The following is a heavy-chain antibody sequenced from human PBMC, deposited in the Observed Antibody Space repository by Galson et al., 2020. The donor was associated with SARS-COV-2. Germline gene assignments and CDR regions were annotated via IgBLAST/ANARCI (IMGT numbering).Heavy chain of an antibody. Sequence: SETLSLTCAVSGDSIISSYSWSWIRQPPGKGLEWIGYIYHSGSTQYNPSLQSRVTISVDRSKNEFSLIVNSVTAVDTAMYYCARFKRDYAFDIWGQGTMVTVSS. V-gene: IGHV4-30-2*01. CDR3: ARFKRDYAFDI. CDR2: IYHSGST. J-gene: IGHJ3*02. CDR1: GDSIISSYS.